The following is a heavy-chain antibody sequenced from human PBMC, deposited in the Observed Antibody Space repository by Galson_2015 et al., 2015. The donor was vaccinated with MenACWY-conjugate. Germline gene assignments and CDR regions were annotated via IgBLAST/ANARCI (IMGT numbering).Heavy chain of an antibody. J-gene: IGHJ3*01. V-gene: IGHV3-23*01. D-gene: IGHD6-13*01. CDR1: GFTFNNYA. CDR2: IGTGGSST. CDR3: VKGRSPSGHSGSWFSGADAFDS. Sequence: SLRLSCAASGFTFNNYAMSWVRQAPGKGLEWVAAIGTGGSSTYYADSVRGRFTISRDNSKNKLSLKMNSLRVEDTAMYYCVKGRSPSGHSGSWFSGADAFDSWGRGTVVTVSS.